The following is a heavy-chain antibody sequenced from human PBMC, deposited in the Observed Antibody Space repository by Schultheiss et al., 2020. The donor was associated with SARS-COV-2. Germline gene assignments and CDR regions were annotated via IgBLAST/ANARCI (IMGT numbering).Heavy chain of an antibody. CDR2: IYPGDSDT. Sequence: TCTVSGGSISSYYWGWIRQPAGKGLEWMGIIYPGDSDTRYSPSFQGQVTISADKSISTAYLQWSSLKASDTAMYYCARQDIVVVPAGNNWFDPWGQGTLVTVSS. CDR1: GGSISSYY. J-gene: IGHJ5*02. V-gene: IGHV5-51*01. D-gene: IGHD2-2*01. CDR3: ARQDIVVVPAGNNWFDP.